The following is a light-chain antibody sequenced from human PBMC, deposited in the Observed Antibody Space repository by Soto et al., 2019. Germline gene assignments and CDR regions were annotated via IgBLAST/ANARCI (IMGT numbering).Light chain of an antibody. CDR2: GAS. J-gene: IGKJ2*01. Sequence: EMVLTQSPGTLSLSLGERATLSCRASQSVSSSYLAWYQQKPGQAPRLLIYGASSRATGIPDRFSGSGSGKDFTLTISRLEPEDFAVYYCQQYGSSPLGTLGQGTKLEIK. CDR1: QSVSSSY. V-gene: IGKV3-20*01. CDR3: QQYGSSPLGT.